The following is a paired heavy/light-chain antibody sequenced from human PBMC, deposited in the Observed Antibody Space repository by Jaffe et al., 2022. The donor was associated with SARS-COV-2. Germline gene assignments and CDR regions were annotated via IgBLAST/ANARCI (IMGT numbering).Heavy chain of an antibody. CDR1: GYSISGGYY. CDR3: ARVLGAFSACDI. CDR2: IFDSGTT. Sequence: QVQLQESGPGLVKPSETLSLTCTVSGYSISGGYYWGWIRQPPGKGLEWIGNIFDSGTTYYNPSLKSRVTISVATSKKQFSLKLSSVTAADTAVYYCARVLGAFSACDIWGQGTMVTVSS. V-gene: IGHV4-38-2*02. D-gene: IGHD3-16*01. J-gene: IGHJ3*02.
Light chain of an antibody. V-gene: IGLV1-44*01. Sequence: QSVLTQPPSASGTPGQRVTISCSGSSSNIGSKTVHWYQQFPGTAPKLLIYSNNQRPSGVPDRFSGSKSGTSASLAISGLQSEDEAVYYCAAWDDSLNGLVFGGGTKLTVL. J-gene: IGLJ2*01. CDR2: SNN. CDR1: SSNIGSKT. CDR3: AAWDDSLNGLV.